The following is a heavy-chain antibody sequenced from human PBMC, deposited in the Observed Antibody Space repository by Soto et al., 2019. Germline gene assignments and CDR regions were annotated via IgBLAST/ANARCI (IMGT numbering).Heavy chain of an antibody. CDR3: TREYDFWGGYPYHYYYMDG. V-gene: IGHV3-73*01. CDR1: GFTFSGSA. D-gene: IGHD3-3*01. Sequence: EVQLVESGGGLVQPGGSLKLSCAASGFTFSGSAMHCVRQASGKGLEWVGRIRSKANSYATAYAASVKGRFTISRDDSKNPAYLQMNSVRTEVTAVYFCTREYDFWGGYPYHYYYMDGWGKGTTVTVFS. CDR2: IRSKANSYAT. J-gene: IGHJ6*03.